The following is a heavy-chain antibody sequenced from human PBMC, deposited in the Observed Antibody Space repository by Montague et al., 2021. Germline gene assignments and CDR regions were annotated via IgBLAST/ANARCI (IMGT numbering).Heavy chain of an antibody. V-gene: IGHV4-34*01. Sequence: SETLSLTCPVSGGSFSGYFWTWVRQPPGKGLEWIGDIAHTGNSDYKPSLKSRVTMSVDMSRSQFSLSLRSVTAADTAVYYCASLYYGAGNLFRPATGWGQGTLVTVSS. D-gene: IGHD3-10*01. CDR3: ASLYYGAGNLFRPATG. J-gene: IGHJ4*02. CDR1: GGSFSGYF. CDR2: IAHTGNS.